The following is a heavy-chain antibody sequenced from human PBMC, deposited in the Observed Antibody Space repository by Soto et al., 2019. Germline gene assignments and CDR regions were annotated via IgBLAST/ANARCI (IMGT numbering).Heavy chain of an antibody. J-gene: IGHJ5*02. Sequence: QVQLHQWGAGLLKPSETLSRICDVYGGSLSGYYWIWVRQSPGRGLEWIGETSDSGNTKYNPSLKSRVTISLDTSKNQFSLRLTSVTAADTAVYYCARHRTGSRGVDLWGQGMLVTVSS. CDR1: GGSLSGYY. CDR2: TSDSGNT. V-gene: IGHV4-34*01. CDR3: ARHRTGSRGVDL. D-gene: IGHD3-9*01.